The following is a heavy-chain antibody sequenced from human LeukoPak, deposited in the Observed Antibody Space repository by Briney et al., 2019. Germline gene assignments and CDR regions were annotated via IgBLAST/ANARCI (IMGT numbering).Heavy chain of an antibody. Sequence: PSETLSLTCAVCGGSFSGYYWSWIRQPPGKGLEWIGEINHSGSTNYNPSLKSRVTISVDTSKNQFSLKLSSVTAADTAVYYCASLYYYDSSGYPAAYNWFDPWGQGTLVTVSS. CDR3: ASLYYYDSSGYPAAYNWFDP. CDR2: INHSGST. V-gene: IGHV4-34*01. J-gene: IGHJ5*02. CDR1: GGSFSGYY. D-gene: IGHD3-22*01.